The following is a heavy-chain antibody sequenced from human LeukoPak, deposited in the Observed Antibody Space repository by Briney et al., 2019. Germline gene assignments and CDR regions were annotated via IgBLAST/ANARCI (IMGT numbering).Heavy chain of an antibody. CDR3: ARERGSGYDPSFDY. CDR2: IYSGGGT. D-gene: IGHD5-12*01. J-gene: IGHJ4*02. Sequence: GGSLTLSCTASGFTVSSNYMSWVRHSRGKGLVWVSGIYSGGGTYYADSVKGRFTISRDNSKNTLYLQMNSLTAEDTAVYYCARERGSGYDPSFDYWGQGTLVTVSS. V-gene: IGHV3-53*01. CDR1: GFTVSSNY.